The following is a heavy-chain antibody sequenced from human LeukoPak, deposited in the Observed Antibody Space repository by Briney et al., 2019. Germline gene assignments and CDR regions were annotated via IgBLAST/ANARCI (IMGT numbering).Heavy chain of an antibody. CDR3: AEYGGNSVFDY. Sequence: SETLSLTCAVYGGSFIGYYWTWIRQPPGNGREWIGEIKHGGSTNYNPSLKSRGTISVDTSKNQFSLKLRSVTAADTAVYYCAEYGGNSVFDYWGQGTLVTVSS. CDR2: IKHGGST. J-gene: IGHJ4*02. V-gene: IGHV4-34*01. CDR1: GGSFIGYY. D-gene: IGHD4-23*01.